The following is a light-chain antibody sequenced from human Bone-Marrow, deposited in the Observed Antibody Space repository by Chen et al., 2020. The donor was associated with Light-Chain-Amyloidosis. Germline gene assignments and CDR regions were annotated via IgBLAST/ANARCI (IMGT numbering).Light chain of an antibody. J-gene: IGLJ1*01. CDR3: SSDTCRNTLV. Sequence: QSALTQPASVSGSPGQSITISCTGTSSDVGGDNHVSWYQQHPDKAPKLMIYEVTNRPSWVPHRVSGSKSDSTASLTISGLQTEGEADDGGSSDTCRNTLVFGSGTRVTV. V-gene: IGLV2-14*01. CDR2: EVT. CDR1: SSDVGGDNH.